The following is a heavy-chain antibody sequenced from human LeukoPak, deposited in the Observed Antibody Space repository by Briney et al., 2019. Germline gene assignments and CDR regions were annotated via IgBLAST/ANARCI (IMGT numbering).Heavy chain of an antibody. CDR2: MDADGSNT. D-gene: IGHD2-2*01. V-gene: IGHV3-74*01. Sequence: GGSLRLSCVASGFTFKNSWMHWVRQVPGKGLVWVSRMDADGSNTHYVDSVKGRFTISRDNAKNTLYLQMNSLRVEDTAVYYCAKGGDIVVVPAAINAYWGQGTLVTVSS. CDR3: AKGGDIVVVPAAINAY. J-gene: IGHJ4*02. CDR1: GFTFKNSW.